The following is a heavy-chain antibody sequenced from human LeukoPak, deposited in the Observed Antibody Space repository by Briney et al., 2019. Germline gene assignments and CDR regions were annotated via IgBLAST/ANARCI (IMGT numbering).Heavy chain of an antibody. Sequence: GGSLRLSCAASGCTFSYYEMIWVRQPPRPGQGRVSYITGGSTTKNYADSVKGRFTISRDNAKNSLYLQMNSLRAEDTAIYYCARDGDIAVATAPYYFDYWGQGILVTVSS. J-gene: IGHJ4*02. CDR1: GCTFSYYE. D-gene: IGHD6-19*01. CDR3: ARDGDIAVATAPYYFDY. CDR2: ITGGSTTK. V-gene: IGHV3-48*03.